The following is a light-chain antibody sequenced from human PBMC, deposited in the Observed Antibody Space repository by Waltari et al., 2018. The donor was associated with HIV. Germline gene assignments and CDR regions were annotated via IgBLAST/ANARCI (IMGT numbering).Light chain of an antibody. CDR1: SSDVGGYNY. J-gene: IGLJ2*01. Sequence: QSALTQSASVSGSPGQSITISCTGTSSDVGGYNYVSWYQQHPGKAPKLVIYNVSNRPSGVSNRFAGSKSGNTASLTISGLQAEYEAEYYCSSYTSSNTVIFGGGTRVTVL. CDR3: SSYTSSNTVI. CDR2: NVS. V-gene: IGLV2-14*01.